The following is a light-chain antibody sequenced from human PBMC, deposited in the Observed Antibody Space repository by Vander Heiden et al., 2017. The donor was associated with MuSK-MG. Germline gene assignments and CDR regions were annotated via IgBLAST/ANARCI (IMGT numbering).Light chain of an antibody. Sequence: ILLTQSPLSLPVTPREPASVSCRSSQSPLTGSGAHYVESFLPKPGQSLQLLFYWVSRRASGVPDRFSGSGSGTDFTLKSSRVEAEDVGTYYCRQALQAYTFGQGTKLEI. J-gene: IGKJ2*01. CDR3: RQALQAYT. CDR2: WVS. V-gene: IGKV2-28*01. CDR1: QSPLTGSGAHY.